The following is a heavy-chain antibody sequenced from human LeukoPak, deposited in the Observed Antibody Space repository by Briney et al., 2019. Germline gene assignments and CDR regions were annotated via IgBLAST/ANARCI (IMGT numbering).Heavy chain of an antibody. J-gene: IGHJ6*03. CDR2: INHSGST. CDR3: ARVRYYYMDV. CDR1: GGSFSGYY. Sequence: PSETLSLTCAVYGGSFSGYYWSWIRQPPGKGLEWIGEINHSGSTNYNPSLKSRVTISVATSKNQFSLKLSSVTAADTAVYYCARVRYYYMDVWGKGTTVTVSS. V-gene: IGHV4-34*01.